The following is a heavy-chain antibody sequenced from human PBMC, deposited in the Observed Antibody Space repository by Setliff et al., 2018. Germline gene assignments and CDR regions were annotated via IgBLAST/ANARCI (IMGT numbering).Heavy chain of an antibody. CDR2: IDHSGST. J-gene: IGHJ4*02. V-gene: IGHV4-34*01. CDR1: GGSFSGYY. D-gene: IGHD6-6*01. CDR3: ARGRNVASRLLDS. Sequence: ASETLSLTCAVYGGSFSGYYWNWIRQPPGKGLEWIGEIDHSGSTNYSPSLKSRVTISVDTSKNQFSLKLSSVTAADTAMYYCARGRNVASRLLDSWGQGTLVTVSS.